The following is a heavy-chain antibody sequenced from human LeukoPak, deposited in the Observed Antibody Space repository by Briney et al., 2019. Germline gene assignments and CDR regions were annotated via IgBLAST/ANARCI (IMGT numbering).Heavy chain of an antibody. CDR1: GGSISSGSYY. V-gene: IGHV4-61*02. CDR3: ARGVADDDY. CDR2: IYTSGST. Sequence: SETLSLTCTVSGGSISSGSYYWSWIRQPAGKGLEWIGRIYTSGSTNYNPSLKSRVTISVDTSKNQFSLKLSSVTAADTAVYYCARGVADDDYWGQGTLVTVSS. J-gene: IGHJ4*02. D-gene: IGHD3-3*01.